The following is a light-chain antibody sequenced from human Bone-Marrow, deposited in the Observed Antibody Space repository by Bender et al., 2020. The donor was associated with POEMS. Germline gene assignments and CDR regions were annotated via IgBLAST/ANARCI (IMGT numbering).Light chain of an antibody. J-gene: IGLJ3*02. Sequence: QSVLTQPPSASGTPGQRVTISCSGSSSKFGSYPVNWYQQLPGAAPKLVSFNNSQRPSGVPDRFSGSNSGTSASLAISGLLSDDEADFYCATWDDSLNGWVFGGGTKLTVL. CDR3: ATWDDSLNGWV. CDR1: SSKFGSYP. V-gene: IGLV1-44*01. CDR2: NNS.